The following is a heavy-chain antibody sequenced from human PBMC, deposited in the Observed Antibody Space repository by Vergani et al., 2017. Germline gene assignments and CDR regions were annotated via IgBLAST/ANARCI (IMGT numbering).Heavy chain of an antibody. D-gene: IGHD6-13*01. V-gene: IGHV4-34*01. J-gene: IGHJ4*02. CDR2: INHSGST. CDR1: GGSFSGYY. CDR3: ARGRGAAAGTFDY. Sequence: QVQLQQWGAGLLKPSETLSLTCAVYGGSFSGYYWSWIRQPPGKGLVWIGEINHSGSTNYNPSLKSRVTISVDTSKNQYSLKLSSVTAADTAVYYCARGRGAAAGTFDYWGQGTLVTVSS.